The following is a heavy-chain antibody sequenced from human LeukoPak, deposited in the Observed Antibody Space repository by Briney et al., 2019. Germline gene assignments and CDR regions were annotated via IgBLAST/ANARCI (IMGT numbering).Heavy chain of an antibody. CDR3: ARGMSSGYDFDY. Sequence: GGSLRLSCAASGFTFSSYWMTWVRQAPGKGLEWVANIKQDGSEKYYVDSVKGRFTISRGNAKNSLYLQMNSLRAEDTAVYYCARGMSSGYDFDYWGQGTLVTVSS. CDR2: IKQDGSEK. V-gene: IGHV3-7*01. CDR1: GFTFSSYW. J-gene: IGHJ4*02. D-gene: IGHD5-12*01.